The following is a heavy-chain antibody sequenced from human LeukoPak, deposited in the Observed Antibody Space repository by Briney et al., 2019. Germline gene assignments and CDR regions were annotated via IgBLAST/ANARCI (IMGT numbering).Heavy chain of an antibody. J-gene: IGHJ4*02. CDR1: GFTFSSYD. CDR3: AKAYSYFDH. CDR2: IRYDGSNT. V-gene: IGHV3-30*02. D-gene: IGHD4-11*01. Sequence: PGGSLRLSCAASGFTFSSYDMHWVRQAPGKGLEWVAFIRYDGSNTYYADSVKGRFTISRDNSKNTLFPQMNSLTAEDTAVYYCAKAYSYFDHWGQGTLVTVSS.